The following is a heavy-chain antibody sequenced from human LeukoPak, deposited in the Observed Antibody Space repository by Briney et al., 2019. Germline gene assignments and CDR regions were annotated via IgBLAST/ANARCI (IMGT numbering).Heavy chain of an antibody. Sequence: GGSLILSCAASEFTLSGSVMPWVRQASGKGLEWVGRVRSKANSYATAYAASVKGRFTISRDDSKNTTYLQMNSLKTEDTAVYYCTRSVNYYCYMDVWGKGTTVTVSS. CDR2: VRSKANSYAT. CDR1: EFTLSGSV. V-gene: IGHV3-73*01. J-gene: IGHJ6*03. D-gene: IGHD5/OR15-5a*01. CDR3: TRSVNYYCYMDV.